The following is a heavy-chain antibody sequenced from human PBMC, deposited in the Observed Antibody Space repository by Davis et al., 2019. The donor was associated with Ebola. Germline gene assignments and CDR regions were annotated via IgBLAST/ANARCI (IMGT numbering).Heavy chain of an antibody. J-gene: IGHJ4*02. D-gene: IGHD1-1*01. CDR3: ARVQERRNFDY. CDR1: GFTFSGSA. V-gene: IGHV3-73*01. Sequence: GESLKISCAASGFTFSGSAMHWVRQASGKGLEWVGRIRSKANSYATAYAASVKGRFTISRDDSKNTAYLQMNSLKTEDTAVYYCARVQERRNFDYWGQGTLVTVSS. CDR2: IRSKANSYAT.